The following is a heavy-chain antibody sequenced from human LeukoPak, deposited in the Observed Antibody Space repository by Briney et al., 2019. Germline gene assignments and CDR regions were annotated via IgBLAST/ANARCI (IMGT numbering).Heavy chain of an antibody. Sequence: SETLSLTCTVSGGSISSYYWSWIRQPPGKGLEWIGYIYYSGSTNYNPSLKSRVTISVDTSKNQFSLKLSSVTATDTAVYYGARSRNPSSSWYGYWGQGTLVTVSS. D-gene: IGHD6-13*01. CDR1: GGSISSYY. CDR2: IYYSGST. CDR3: ARSRNPSSSWYGY. J-gene: IGHJ4*02. V-gene: IGHV4-59*01.